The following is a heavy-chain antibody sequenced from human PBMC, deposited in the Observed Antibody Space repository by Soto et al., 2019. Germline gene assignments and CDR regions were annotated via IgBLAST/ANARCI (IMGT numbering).Heavy chain of an antibody. V-gene: IGHV4-4*07. CDR2: IYTSGST. Sequence: SETLSLTCTVSGGSISSYYWSWIRQPAGKGXEWIGRIYTSGSTNYNPSLKSRVTMSVDTSKNQFSLKLSSVTAADTAVYYCARAVKDVPASSSGLLEWLFPFDPWGQGTLVTVSS. D-gene: IGHD3-3*01. CDR1: GGSISSYY. J-gene: IGHJ5*02. CDR3: ARAVKDVPASSSGLLEWLFPFDP.